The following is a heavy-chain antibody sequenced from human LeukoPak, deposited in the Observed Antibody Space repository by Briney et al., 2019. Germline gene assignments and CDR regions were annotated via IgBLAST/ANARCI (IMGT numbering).Heavy chain of an antibody. CDR1: GFTFSNYW. V-gene: IGHV3-7*01. Sequence: GGSLRLSCAASGFTFSNYWMSWVRQAPAKGLEWVANIKQDGSEKYYVDSVEGRFTISRDNAKNSLSLQMNSLRAEDTAVYYCASPHGGNPPDAFDIWGQGTMVTVSS. CDR3: ASPHGGNPPDAFDI. J-gene: IGHJ3*02. CDR2: IKQDGSEK. D-gene: IGHD4-23*01.